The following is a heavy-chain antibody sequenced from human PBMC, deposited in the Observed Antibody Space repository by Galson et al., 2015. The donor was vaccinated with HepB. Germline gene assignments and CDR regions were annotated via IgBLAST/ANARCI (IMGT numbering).Heavy chain of an antibody. J-gene: IGHJ4*02. D-gene: IGHD1-1*01. Sequence: SLRLSCAASGFTFSRNAMSWVRQAPGKGLEWVSSLTGSSDITNIADSAKGRFSISRDNSKNTLYLQMNSLRVEDTAFYYCARTTWRDKNWPIFDSWGRGTLVTVSS. CDR3: ARTTWRDKNWPIFDS. V-gene: IGHV3-23*01. CDR1: GFTFSRNA. CDR2: LTGSSDIT.